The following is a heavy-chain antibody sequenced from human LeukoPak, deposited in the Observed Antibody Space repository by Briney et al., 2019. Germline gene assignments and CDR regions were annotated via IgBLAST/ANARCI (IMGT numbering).Heavy chain of an antibody. D-gene: IGHD5-24*01. V-gene: IGHV3-30-3*01. CDR1: GFTFSSYW. Sequence: GGSLRLSCAASGFTFSSYWMSWVRQAPGKGLEWVAVISYDGSNKYYADSVKGRFTISRDNSKNTLYLQMNSLRAEDTAVYYCARGYGRDGYTPFDYWGQGTLVTVSS. CDR3: ARGYGRDGYTPFDY. J-gene: IGHJ4*02. CDR2: ISYDGSNK.